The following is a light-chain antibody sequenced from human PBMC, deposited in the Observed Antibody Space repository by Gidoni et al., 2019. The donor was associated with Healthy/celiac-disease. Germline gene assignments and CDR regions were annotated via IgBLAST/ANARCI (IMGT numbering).Light chain of an antibody. J-gene: IGKJ3*01. V-gene: IGKV1-39*01. Sequence: DLQMTQSPSSPSASVGDRVTITCRASQSISSYLNWYQQKPGKAPKLLIYAASSLQSGVPSRFSGSGSGTDFTLTISSLQPEDFATYYCQQSYSTPRTFGHGTKVDIK. CDR3: QQSYSTPRT. CDR1: QSISSY. CDR2: AAS.